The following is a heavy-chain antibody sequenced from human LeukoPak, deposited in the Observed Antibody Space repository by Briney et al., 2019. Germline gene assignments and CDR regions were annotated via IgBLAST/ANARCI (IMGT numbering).Heavy chain of an antibody. Sequence: SETLSLTCTVSGGSISNYYWSWIRQPPGKGLEWIGYTYYSGSTNYNPSLKSRVTISVDTSKNQFSLKLSSVTAADTAVYYCAGSYYYGSGTPYWGQGTLVTVSS. CDR2: TYYSGST. J-gene: IGHJ4*02. CDR1: GGSISNYY. V-gene: IGHV4-59*01. D-gene: IGHD3-10*01. CDR3: AGSYYYGSGTPY.